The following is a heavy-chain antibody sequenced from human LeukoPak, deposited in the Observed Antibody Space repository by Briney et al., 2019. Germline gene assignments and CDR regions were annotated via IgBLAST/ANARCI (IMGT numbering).Heavy chain of an antibody. J-gene: IGHJ4*02. CDR3: AKTARLRAAGTWREIDY. V-gene: IGHV3-30*18. CDR1: GFTFSSYG. Sequence: PGGSLRLSCAASGFTFSSYGMHWVRQAPGKGLEWVAVISYDGSNKYYADSVKGRFTISRDNSENTLYLQMNSLRAEDTAVYYCAKTARLRAAGTWREIDYWGQGTLVTVSS. D-gene: IGHD6-13*01. CDR2: ISYDGSNK.